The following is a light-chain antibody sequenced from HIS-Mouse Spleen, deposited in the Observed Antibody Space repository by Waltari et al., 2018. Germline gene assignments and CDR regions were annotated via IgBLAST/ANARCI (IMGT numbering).Light chain of an antibody. J-gene: IGLJ2*01. Sequence: SYELTQPPSVSVSPGQTARIPCSGAALPNKSAYCDQQQSVQAPVLVIYADSKRPSGIPERFSGSSSGTMATLTISGAQVEDEADYYCYSTDSSGNHRVFGGGTKLTVL. V-gene: IGLV3-10*01. CDR1: ALPNKS. CDR2: ADS. CDR3: YSTDSSGNHRV.